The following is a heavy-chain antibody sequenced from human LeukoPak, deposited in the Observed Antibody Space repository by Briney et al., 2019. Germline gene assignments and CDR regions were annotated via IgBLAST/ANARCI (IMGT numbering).Heavy chain of an antibody. CDR1: GFTFSSYW. J-gene: IGHJ4*02. CDR2: IKQDGSEK. CDR3: AREETYYDFWSGYYYFDY. V-gene: IGHV3-7*01. Sequence: PGGSLRLSCAASGFTFSSYWMSWVRQAPGKGLEWVANIKQDGSEKYYVDSVKGRFTISRDNAKNSLYLQMNSLRAEDTAVYYCAREETYYDFWSGYYYFDYWGQGTLVTVSS. D-gene: IGHD3-3*01.